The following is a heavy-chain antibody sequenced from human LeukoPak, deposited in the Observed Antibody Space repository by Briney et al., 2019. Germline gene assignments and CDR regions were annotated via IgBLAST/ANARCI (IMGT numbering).Heavy chain of an antibody. J-gene: IGHJ5*02. D-gene: IGHD5-24*01. CDR2: IYYSGST. Sequence: SETLSLTCTLSGGSISSSSYYWGWIRQPPGKGLVWIGSIYYSGSTYYNPSLKSRVTISVDTSKNQFSLKLSSVTAADTTVYYCARHKHGMGWFDPWGQGTLVTVSS. CDR1: GGSISSSSYY. V-gene: IGHV4-39*01. CDR3: ARHKHGMGWFDP.